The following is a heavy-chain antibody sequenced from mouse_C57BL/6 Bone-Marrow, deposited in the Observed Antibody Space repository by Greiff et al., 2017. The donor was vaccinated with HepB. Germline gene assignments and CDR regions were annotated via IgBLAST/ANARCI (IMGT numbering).Heavy chain of an antibody. CDR1: GYTFTSYW. CDR3: ERRGYGSSLNYAMDY. CDR2: IDPNSGGT. V-gene: IGHV1-72*01. J-gene: IGHJ4*01. D-gene: IGHD1-1*01. Sequence: QVQLQQSGAELVKPGASVKLSCKASGYTFTSYWMPWVQQRPGRGLEWIGRIDPNSGGTKYNEKVKGKATLTVDKPSSTAYMQLSSLTSEASAVYYCERRGYGSSLNYAMDYWGQGPSVTVSS.